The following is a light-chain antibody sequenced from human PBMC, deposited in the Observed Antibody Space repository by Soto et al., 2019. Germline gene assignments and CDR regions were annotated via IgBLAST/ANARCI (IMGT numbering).Light chain of an antibody. J-gene: IGKJ5*01. CDR2: DAS. V-gene: IGKV1-33*01. CDR3: QQYDILPIT. CDR1: HNIERW. Sequence: IQMTQSPSTLSASVCDRVTITCRASHNIERWMAWYQQKPGKAPNLLIYDASNLEIGVPSRFSGSGSGTHFTFTISSLQTEDIGTYYCQQYDILPITFGRGTRLEIK.